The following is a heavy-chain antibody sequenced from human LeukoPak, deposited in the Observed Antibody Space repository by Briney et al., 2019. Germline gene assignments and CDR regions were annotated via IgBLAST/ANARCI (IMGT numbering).Heavy chain of an antibody. CDR3: ASMLGYCSSTSCSFAP. J-gene: IGHJ5*02. D-gene: IGHD2-2*01. CDR1: GFTFSSYS. V-gene: IGHV3-21*01. Sequence: GGSLRLSCAASGFTFSSYSMNWVRQAPGKGLEWVSSISSRSSYIYYADSVKGRFTISRDNAKNSLYLQMNSLRAEDTAVYYCASMLGYCSSTSCSFAPWGQGTLVTVSS. CDR2: ISSRSSYI.